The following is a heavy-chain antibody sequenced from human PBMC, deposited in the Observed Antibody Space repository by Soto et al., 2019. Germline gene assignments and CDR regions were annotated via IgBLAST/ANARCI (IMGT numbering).Heavy chain of an antibody. J-gene: IGHJ6*02. Sequence: GGSLRLSCAASGFTFSSYGMHWVRQAPGKGLEWVAVIWYDGSNKYYADSVKGRFTISRDNSKNTLYLQMNSLRAEDTAVYYCARFHSSSRLYYYYGMDVWGQGTTVTVSS. CDR3: ARFHSSSRLYYYYGMDV. CDR2: IWYDGSNK. CDR1: GFTFSSYG. V-gene: IGHV3-33*01. D-gene: IGHD6-6*01.